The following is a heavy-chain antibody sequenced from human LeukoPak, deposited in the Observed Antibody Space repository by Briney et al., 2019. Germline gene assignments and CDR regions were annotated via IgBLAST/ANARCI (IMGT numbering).Heavy chain of an antibody. CDR3: AKQRWGPGSPHIHSSDP. J-gene: IGHJ5*02. CDR2: IYYSGST. Sequence: PSETLSLTCTVSGGSISSGSYYWSWIRQPAGKGLEWIGYIYYSGSTNYNPYLKSRVTISVDTSKNQFSLKLSSVTAADTAVYYCAKQRWGPGSPHIHSSDPWGQGTLVTVSS. D-gene: IGHD4-23*01. V-gene: IGHV4-61*10. CDR1: GGSISSGSYY.